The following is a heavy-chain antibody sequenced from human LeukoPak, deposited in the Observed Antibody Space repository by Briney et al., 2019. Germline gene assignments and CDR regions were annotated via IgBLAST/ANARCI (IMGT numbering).Heavy chain of an antibody. Sequence: GGSLRLSCAASGFTFSSYAMSWVRRAPGKGLEWVSGITTSGGSASYADSVKGRFTISRDNPGNTLFMEMHSLRAEDTAIYYCAKALGSICGGDCYSRLIDYWGQGTLVTVSS. D-gene: IGHD2-21*02. V-gene: IGHV3-23*01. CDR1: GFTFSSYA. J-gene: IGHJ4*02. CDR3: AKALGSICGGDCYSRLIDY. CDR2: ITTSGGSA.